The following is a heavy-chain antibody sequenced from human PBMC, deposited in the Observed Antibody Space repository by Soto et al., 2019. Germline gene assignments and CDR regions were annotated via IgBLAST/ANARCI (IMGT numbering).Heavy chain of an antibody. Sequence: PSETLSLTCTVSGASINSGGYYWSWIRQLPGKGLEWIGYIYFSGSTYYNPSLESRVTISLDTSQNQFSLKLSSVIVADTAVYSCASGDAWGVIFASWGQGTLVTVSS. V-gene: IGHV4-31*03. CDR2: IYFSGST. D-gene: IGHD3-10*01. CDR3: ASGDAWGVIFAS. CDR1: GASINSGGYY. J-gene: IGHJ4*02.